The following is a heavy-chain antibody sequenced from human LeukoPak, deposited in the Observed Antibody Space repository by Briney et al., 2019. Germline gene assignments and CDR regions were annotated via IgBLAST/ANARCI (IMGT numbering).Heavy chain of an antibody. CDR3: ARGGDIAVVPAAMVGP. D-gene: IGHD2-2*01. J-gene: IGHJ5*02. CDR2: MNTNSGNT. V-gene: IGHV1-8*01. CDR1: GYTFTSYD. Sequence: ASVKISCKASGYTFTSYDINWVRQATGQGLEWMGWMNTNSGNTGHAQKFQGRLTMTRDTSTNTAYMELSSLRSEDTAVYYCARGGDIAVVPAAMVGPWGQGTLVTVSS.